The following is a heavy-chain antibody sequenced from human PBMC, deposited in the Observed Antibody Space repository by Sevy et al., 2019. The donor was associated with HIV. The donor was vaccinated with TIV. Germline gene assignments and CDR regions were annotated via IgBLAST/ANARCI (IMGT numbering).Heavy chain of an antibody. Sequence: GGSLRLSCAASGFILSDYYMTWVRQAPGKGLEWVSYISGNDDTIYYADSVKGRFTIYRDNTKNSLYLQVNSQRAEDTAVYYCARDHVKDGDLGDYYYYAMDVWGQGTTVTVSS. CDR1: GFILSDYY. CDR3: ARDHVKDGDLGDYYYYAMDV. CDR2: ISGNDDTI. V-gene: IGHV3-11*01. D-gene: IGHD4-17*01. J-gene: IGHJ6*02.